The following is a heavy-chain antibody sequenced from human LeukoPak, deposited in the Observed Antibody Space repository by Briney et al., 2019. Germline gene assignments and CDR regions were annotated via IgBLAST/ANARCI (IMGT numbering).Heavy chain of an antibody. Sequence: ASVKVSCNASGYTFTGYYMHWVRQAPGQGLEWMGWINPNSGGTNYAQKFQGRVTMTRDTSISTAYMELSRLRSDDTAVYYCARESQSSSWSWNYWGQGTLVTVSS. V-gene: IGHV1-2*02. D-gene: IGHD6-13*01. CDR3: ARESQSSSWSWNY. CDR2: INPNSGGT. CDR1: GYTFTGYY. J-gene: IGHJ4*02.